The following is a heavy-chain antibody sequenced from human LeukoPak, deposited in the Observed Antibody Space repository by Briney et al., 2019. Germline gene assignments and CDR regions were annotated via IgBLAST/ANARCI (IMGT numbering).Heavy chain of an antibody. CDR3: AKGGYDSSSWYGYYYYYGMDV. CDR2: ISYDGSNK. Sequence: GGSLRLSCAASGFTFSSYAMHWVRQAPGKGLEWVAVISYDGSNKYYADSVKGRFTISRDNSKNTLYLQMNSLRAEDTAVYYCAKGGYDSSSWYGYYYYYGMDVWGQGTTVTVSS. V-gene: IGHV3-30-3*01. J-gene: IGHJ6*02. D-gene: IGHD6-13*01. CDR1: GFTFSSYA.